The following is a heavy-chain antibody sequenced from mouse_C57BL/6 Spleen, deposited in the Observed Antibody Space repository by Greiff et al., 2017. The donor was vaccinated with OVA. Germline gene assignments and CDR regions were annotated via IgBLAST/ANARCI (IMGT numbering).Heavy chain of an antibody. D-gene: IGHD2-4*01. CDR3: ARGGLREEANYYED. CDR1: GYTFTSYW. J-gene: IGHJ2*01. V-gene: IGHV1-72*01. CDR2: IDPNSGGT. Sequence: QVHVKQPGAELVKPGASVKLSCKASGYTFTSYWMHWVKQRPGRGLEWIGRIDPNSGGTNSNEKFKSKATLTVDQSSSTAYMQLSSLTSEDAAVYDSARGGLREEANYYEDWGKGTTLTVSS.